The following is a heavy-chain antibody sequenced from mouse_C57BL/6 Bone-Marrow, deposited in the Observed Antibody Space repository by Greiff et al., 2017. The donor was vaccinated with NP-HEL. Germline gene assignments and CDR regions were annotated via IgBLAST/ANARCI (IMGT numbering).Heavy chain of an antibody. CDR3: ARHDGYYHY. CDR2: ISGGGGNT. D-gene: IGHD2-3*01. J-gene: IGHJ2*01. V-gene: IGHV5-9*01. Sequence: EVHLVESGGGLVKPGGSLKLSCAASGFTFSSYTMSWVRQTPEKRLEWVATISGGGGNTYYPDSVKGRFTISRDNAKNTLYLQMSSLRSEDTALYYCARHDGYYHYWGQGTTLTVSS. CDR1: GFTFSSYT.